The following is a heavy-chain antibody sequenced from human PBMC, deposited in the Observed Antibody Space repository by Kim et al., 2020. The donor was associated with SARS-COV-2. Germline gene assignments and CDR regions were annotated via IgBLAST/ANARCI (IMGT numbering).Heavy chain of an antibody. CDR2: ISSSSSYI. Sequence: RGSLRLSCAASGFTFSSYTMNWVRQAPGKGLEWVSSISSSSSYIYYADSVKGRFTISRDNAKNSLYLQMNSLRAEDTAVYYCAKDSSSGYYYYYGMDVWGQGTTVTVSS. CDR3: AKDSSSGYYYYYGMDV. CDR1: GFTFSSYT. J-gene: IGHJ6*02. V-gene: IGHV3-21*01. D-gene: IGHD6-6*01.